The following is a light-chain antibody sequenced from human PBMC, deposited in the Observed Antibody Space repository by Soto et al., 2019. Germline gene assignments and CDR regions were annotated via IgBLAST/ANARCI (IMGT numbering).Light chain of an antibody. J-gene: IGKJ1*01. Sequence: EIVVTQSPATLSLSPGERATLSCRASQSVSSYLAWYQQKPGQAPRLLIYDASNRATGIPARFSGSGSGTDFTLTISSLEPEDFAIYYCQQRSNWPRGTFGQGPKGEIK. V-gene: IGKV3-11*01. CDR3: QQRSNWPRGT. CDR1: QSVSSY. CDR2: DAS.